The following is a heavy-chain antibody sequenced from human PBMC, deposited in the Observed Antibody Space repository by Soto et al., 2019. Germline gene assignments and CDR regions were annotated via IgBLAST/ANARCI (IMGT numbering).Heavy chain of an antibody. CDR3: AKAWGIDY. V-gene: IGHV3-23*01. CDR1: GFTFSSYT. J-gene: IGHJ4*02. D-gene: IGHD7-27*01. CDR2: ISGSGSST. Sequence: DVQLLESGGGLVEPGGSRRLSCAASGFTFSSYTMSWVRQAPGKGLEWVSTISGSGSSTYSADSVKGRFTISRDNSKHTLYLQMNSLRVEDTAIYYCAKAWGIDYWGQGTLVTVSS.